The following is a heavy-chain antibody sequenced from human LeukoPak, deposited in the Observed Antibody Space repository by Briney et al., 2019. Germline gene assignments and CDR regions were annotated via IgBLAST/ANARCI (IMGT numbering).Heavy chain of an antibody. V-gene: IGHV3-23*01. Sequence: HGGSLRLSCAASGFTFSSYAMSWVRQAPGKGLEWVSAISGSGVNTYYADSVKGRFTISRDNSKNTLYLQMNSLRAEDTAVYYCAKDRWDIVVVPAAMYDYWGQGTLVTVSS. J-gene: IGHJ4*02. CDR2: ISGSGVNT. CDR1: GFTFSSYA. CDR3: AKDRWDIVVVPAAMYDY. D-gene: IGHD2-2*01.